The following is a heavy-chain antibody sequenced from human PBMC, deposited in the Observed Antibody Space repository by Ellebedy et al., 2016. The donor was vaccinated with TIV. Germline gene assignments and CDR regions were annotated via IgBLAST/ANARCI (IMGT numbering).Heavy chain of an antibody. V-gene: IGHV4-4*07. CDR1: GGSISDYY. CDR2: IYTNWNT. Sequence: TVSGGSISDYYWSWIRQPAGKGLEWIGRIYTNWNTNYNPSLKSRVTMSVDTSKSQFSLKLSSVTAADTAVYYCARGDWGDSYGMDVWGQGTTVTVSS. CDR3: ARGDWGDSYGMDV. J-gene: IGHJ6*02. D-gene: IGHD3/OR15-3a*01.